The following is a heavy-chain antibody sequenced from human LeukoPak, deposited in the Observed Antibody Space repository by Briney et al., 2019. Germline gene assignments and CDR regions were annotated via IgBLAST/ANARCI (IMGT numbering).Heavy chain of an antibody. CDR3: ARDAYCSGGSCYSGLDY. D-gene: IGHD2-15*01. J-gene: IGHJ4*02. CDR1: GFTFSSYA. CDR2: ISYDGSNK. V-gene: IGHV3-30*04. Sequence: GGSLRLSCAASGFTFSSYAMHWVRQAPGKGLEWVAVISYDGSNKYYADSVKGRFTISRDNSKNTLYLQMNSLSAEDTAVYYCARDAYCSGGSCYSGLDYWGQGTLVTVSS.